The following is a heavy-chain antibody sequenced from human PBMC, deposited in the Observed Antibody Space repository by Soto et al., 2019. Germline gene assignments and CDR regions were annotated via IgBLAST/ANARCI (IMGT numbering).Heavy chain of an antibody. CDR2: MHRGGTT. CDR3: ARVNTTLVDHFDC. V-gene: IGHV3-53*01. D-gene: IGHD5-18*01. J-gene: IGHJ4*02. Sequence: GGSLRLSCVVSGFSVSATSIFWVRQATGKGLEWVSLMHRGGTTDNADSVKGRFTTSRDKSKNTLYLHMNGLRVEDTAVYYCARVNTTLVDHFDCWGQGTLVTVSS. CDR1: GFSVSATS.